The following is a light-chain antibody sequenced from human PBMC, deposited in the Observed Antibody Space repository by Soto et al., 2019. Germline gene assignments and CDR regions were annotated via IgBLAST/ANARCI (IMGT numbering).Light chain of an antibody. J-gene: IGLJ1*01. CDR1: SSDVGGYNY. CDR3: SSYTLL. CDR2: DVS. Sequence: QSLLTQPASVSGSPGQSMTISCTGTSSDVGGYNYVSWYQQHPGKAPKLMIYDVSNRPSGVSNRFSGSKSGNTASLTISGLQAEDEADYYCSSYTLLFGTGT. V-gene: IGLV2-14*01.